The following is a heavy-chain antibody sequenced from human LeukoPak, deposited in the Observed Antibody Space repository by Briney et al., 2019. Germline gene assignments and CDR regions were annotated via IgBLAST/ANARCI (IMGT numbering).Heavy chain of an antibody. CDR1: EFTINDAW. V-gene: IGHV3-15*01. J-gene: IGHJ4*02. CDR2: IKSKTDGGTT. CDR3: SSWGSTPGVSSDDY. D-gene: IGHD6-6*01. Sequence: GGSLRLSCAASEFTINDAWMSWVRQAPGKGLEWVGRIKSKTDGGTTEYAAPVKGRFTISRDDSKNTLYLQINSLKTEDTAVYYCSSWGSTPGVSSDDYWGQGTLVTVSS.